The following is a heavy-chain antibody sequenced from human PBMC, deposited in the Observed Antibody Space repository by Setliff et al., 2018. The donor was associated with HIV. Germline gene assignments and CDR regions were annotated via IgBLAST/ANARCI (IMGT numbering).Heavy chain of an antibody. Sequence: SETLSLTCTVSGGSISSRNYYWAWIRQPPGKGLEWIGTIYYSVTTNYNPSLKSRVTISLDTSKNQFSLKLTSVTAADTAVYYCARGGTSSNWFGPWGQGTLVTVS. J-gene: IGHJ5*02. D-gene: IGHD2-2*01. CDR3: ARGGTSSNWFGP. CDR1: GGSISSRNYY. CDR2: IYYSVTT. V-gene: IGHV4-39*07.